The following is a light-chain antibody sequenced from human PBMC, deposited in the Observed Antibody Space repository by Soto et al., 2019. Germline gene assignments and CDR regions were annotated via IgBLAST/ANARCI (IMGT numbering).Light chain of an antibody. CDR3: QQYGSSSWT. Sequence: EIVLTQSPGTLSLSPGERATLSCRASQSVSSSYLAWYQQKPGQAPRLLIYGASSCATGIPDRFRGSGSETDFTLTISRLEPEDLAVYYCQQYGSSSWTCGQGTKVEI. V-gene: IGKV3-20*01. CDR1: QSVSSSY. CDR2: GAS. J-gene: IGKJ1*01.